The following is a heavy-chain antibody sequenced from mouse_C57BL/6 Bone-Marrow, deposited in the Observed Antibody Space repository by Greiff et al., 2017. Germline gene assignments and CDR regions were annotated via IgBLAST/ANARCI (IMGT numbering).Heavy chain of an antibody. D-gene: IGHD2-4*01. CDR3: AREDDYDFDD. CDR2: INPGSGGT. J-gene: IGHJ2*01. CDR1: GYAFTNYL. V-gene: IGHV1-54*01. Sequence: VQRVESGAELVRPGTSVKVSCKASGYAFTNYLIEWVKQRPGQGLEWIGVINPGSGGTNYNEKFKGKATLTADKSSSTAYMQLSSLTSEDSAVYFCAREDDYDFDDWGQGTTLTVSS.